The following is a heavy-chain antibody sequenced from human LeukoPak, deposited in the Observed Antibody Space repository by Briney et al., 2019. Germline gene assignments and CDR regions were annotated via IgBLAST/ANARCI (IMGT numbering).Heavy chain of an antibody. CDR2: ISSSSSYM. V-gene: IGHV3-21*01. CDR3: ARDMDYRPIGNYYYGY. Sequence: GGSLRLSCAASGFTFSSYSMNWVRQAPGKGLEWVSSISSSSSYMYYADSVKGRFTISRDNSKNTLYLQMNSLRAEDTAVYYCARDMDYRPIGNYYYGYWGQGTLVTVSS. CDR1: GFTFSSYS. D-gene: IGHD1-7*01. J-gene: IGHJ4*02.